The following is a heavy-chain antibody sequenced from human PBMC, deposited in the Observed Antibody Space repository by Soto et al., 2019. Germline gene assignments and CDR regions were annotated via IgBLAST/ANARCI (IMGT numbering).Heavy chain of an antibody. Sequence: EVQLVESGGGLVQPGGSLRLSCAASGFTLSSYSMNWVRQAPGKGLEWISYISSGSSTKYYADSVKGRFTISRDNAKNSLYLQMNRLRDEDTAVYYCARDTVEWELRAFDIWGQGTMVTVSS. V-gene: IGHV3-48*02. D-gene: IGHD1-26*01. CDR1: GFTLSSYS. CDR3: ARDTVEWELRAFDI. J-gene: IGHJ3*02. CDR2: ISSGSSTK.